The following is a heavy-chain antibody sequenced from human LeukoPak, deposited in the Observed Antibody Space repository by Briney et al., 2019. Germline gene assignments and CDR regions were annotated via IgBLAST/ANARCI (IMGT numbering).Heavy chain of an antibody. Sequence: GGSLRLSCVASGFTFSNNAMSWVRQAPGKGLEWVSAITGSGTNTYYADSLKGRFTISRDKSKNTVFLQMNSLRHEGTAIYYGVIWGDYDALTGYYGPDYWGQGTLVTVSS. CDR1: GFTFSNNA. J-gene: IGHJ4*02. CDR3: VIWGDYDALTGYYGPDY. V-gene: IGHV3-23*01. D-gene: IGHD3-9*01. CDR2: ITGSGTNT.